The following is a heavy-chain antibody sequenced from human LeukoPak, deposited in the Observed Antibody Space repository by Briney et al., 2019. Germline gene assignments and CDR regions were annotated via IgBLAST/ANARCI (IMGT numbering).Heavy chain of an antibody. J-gene: IGHJ1*01. Sequence: PSETLSLTCTVSGGSISSSSYYWGWIRQPPGKGLEWIGSIYYSGSTYYNPSLKSRVTISADTSKNQFSLKLSSVTAADTAVCYCANIPQSSGWYEYFQHWGQGTLVTVSS. CDR1: GGSISSSSYY. V-gene: IGHV4-39*01. CDR2: IYYSGST. D-gene: IGHD6-19*01. CDR3: ANIPQSSGWYEYFQH.